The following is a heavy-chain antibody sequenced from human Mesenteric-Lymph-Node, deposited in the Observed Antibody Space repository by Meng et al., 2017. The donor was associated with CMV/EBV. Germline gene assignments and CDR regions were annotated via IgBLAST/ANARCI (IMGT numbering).Heavy chain of an antibody. Sequence: ASVKVSCKASGYTFTSYYMHWVRQAPGQGLEWMGIINPSGCSTSYAQKFQGRVTMTRDTSTSTVYMELSSLRSEDTAVYYCARTDYDFWSGYYYYYGMDVWGQGTTVTVSS. CDR1: GYTFTSYY. CDR3: ARTDYDFWSGYYYYYGMDV. D-gene: IGHD3-3*01. J-gene: IGHJ6*02. CDR2: INPSGCST. V-gene: IGHV1-46*01.